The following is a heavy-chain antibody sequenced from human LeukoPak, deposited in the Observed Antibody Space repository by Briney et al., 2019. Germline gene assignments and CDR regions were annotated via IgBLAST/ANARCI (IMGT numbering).Heavy chain of an antibody. CDR1: GGSLSSGDYY. CDR2: ISYSGTA. J-gene: IGHJ6*02. D-gene: IGHD3-3*01. Sequence: SETLSLTCTVSGGSLSSGDYYWSWIRQPPGKGLEWIGYISYSGTAYYNPSLKSRVTISVDTSGNQFSLKLSSVTAADTAVYYCARDSKVFGSYYGMDVWGQGTTVTVSS. V-gene: IGHV4-30-4*02. CDR3: ARDSKVFGSYYGMDV.